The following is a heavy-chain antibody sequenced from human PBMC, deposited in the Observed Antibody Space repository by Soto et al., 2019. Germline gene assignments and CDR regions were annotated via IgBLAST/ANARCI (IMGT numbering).Heavy chain of an antibody. CDR2: IYWHDDK. V-gene: IGHV2-5*01. D-gene: IGHD3-10*01. Sequence: SGPTLVNPTQTLTLTCTFSGFSLSTTGVGVSWIRQSPGKALEWLALIYWHDDKRYSPSLSSRLSITKDTSKNQVVLTMTDMDPVDTATYYCAHRGGATVGLYYFDYWGQGALVTVSS. CDR1: GFSLSTTGVG. CDR3: AHRGGATVGLYYFDY. J-gene: IGHJ4*02.